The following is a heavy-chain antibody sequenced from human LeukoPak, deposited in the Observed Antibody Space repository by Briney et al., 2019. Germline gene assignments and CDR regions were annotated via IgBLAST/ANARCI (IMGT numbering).Heavy chain of an antibody. CDR2: INHSGST. CDR1: GGSFSGYF. Sequence: SETLSLTCAVYGGSFSGYFWKWIRQPPGKGLEWIGEINHSGSTNYNSSLTSRVTISLDTSKNQFSLKLSSVTAADTAVYYCARQYSSGWYGWDAFDIWGQGTMVTVSS. D-gene: IGHD6-19*01. J-gene: IGHJ3*02. CDR3: ARQYSSGWYGWDAFDI. V-gene: IGHV4-34*01.